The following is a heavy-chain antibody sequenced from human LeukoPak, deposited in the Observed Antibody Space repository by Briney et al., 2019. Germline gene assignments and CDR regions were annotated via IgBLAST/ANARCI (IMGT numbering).Heavy chain of an antibody. J-gene: IGHJ6*02. V-gene: IGHV4-34*01. D-gene: IGHD2-2*01. CDR3: ARGSVVVVPAAMEDYYYGMDV. Sequence: PSETLSLTCAVYGGSFSGYYWSWIRQPPGKGLEWIGEINHSGSTNYNPSLKSRVTISVDTSKNQFSLKLSSVTAADTAVYYCARGSVVVVPAAMEDYYYGMDVRGQGTTVTVSS. CDR2: INHSGST. CDR1: GGSFSGYY.